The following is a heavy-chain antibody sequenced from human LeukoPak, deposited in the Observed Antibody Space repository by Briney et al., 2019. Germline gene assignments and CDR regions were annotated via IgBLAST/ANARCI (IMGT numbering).Heavy chain of an antibody. CDR3: AREMATIVNQFDY. CDR1: GYTFTSYG. J-gene: IGHJ4*02. Sequence: ASVKVSCKASGYTFTSYGISWVRQAPGQGLEWMGWISPYNGNTNYAQKLQGRVTMTTDTSTATPYMELRSLRSDDTAVYYCAREMATIVNQFDYWGQGTLVTVSS. D-gene: IGHD5-24*01. V-gene: IGHV1-18*01. CDR2: ISPYNGNT.